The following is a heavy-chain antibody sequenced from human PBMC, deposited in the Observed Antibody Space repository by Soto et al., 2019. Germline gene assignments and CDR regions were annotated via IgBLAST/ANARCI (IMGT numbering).Heavy chain of an antibody. CDR1: GFTFSSYG. Sequence: QVQLVESGGGVVQPGRSLRLSCAASGFTFSSYGMHWVRQAPGKGLEWVAVISYDGSNKYYADSVKGRFTISRDNSKKTXDLQMNSLRAEDTAVYYCAKDRGWLAERYYRGMDVWGQGTTVNVSS. CDR2: ISYDGSNK. J-gene: IGHJ6*02. V-gene: IGHV3-30*18. D-gene: IGHD6-19*01. CDR3: AKDRGWLAERYYRGMDV.